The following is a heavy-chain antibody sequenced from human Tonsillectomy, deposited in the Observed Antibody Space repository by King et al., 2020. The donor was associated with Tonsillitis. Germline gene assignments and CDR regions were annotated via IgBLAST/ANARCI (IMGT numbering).Heavy chain of an antibody. CDR3: AKDGKQWLARAGVDY. Sequence: VQLVESGGGVVQPGRSLRLSCVASGFIFSTYGMHWLRQAPGKGLEWVAVILYDGSDKFYADSVKGRFTISRDNSKDTVYLEMNSLRAEDTAVYYCAKDGKQWLARAGVDYWGQGTLVTVSS. J-gene: IGHJ4*02. D-gene: IGHD6-19*01. V-gene: IGHV3-30*18. CDR1: GFIFSTYG. CDR2: ILYDGSDK.